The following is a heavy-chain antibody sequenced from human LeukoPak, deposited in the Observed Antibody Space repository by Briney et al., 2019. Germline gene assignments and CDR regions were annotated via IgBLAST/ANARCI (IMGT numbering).Heavy chain of an antibody. Sequence: GGSLRLSCVASGFIVSSHYMTWVRQAPGKGLEWVANIKQDGSEKYYVDSVKGRFTISRDNTKNSLYLQMNSLRAEDTAVYYCARYSGSYEVNYYYYYGMDVWGQGTTVTVSS. CDR1: GFIVSSHY. D-gene: IGHD1-26*01. CDR2: IKQDGSEK. CDR3: ARYSGSYEVNYYYYYGMDV. V-gene: IGHV3-7*03. J-gene: IGHJ6*02.